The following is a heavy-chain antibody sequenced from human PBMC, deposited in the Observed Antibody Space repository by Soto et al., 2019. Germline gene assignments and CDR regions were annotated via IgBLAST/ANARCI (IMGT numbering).Heavy chain of an antibody. J-gene: IGHJ4*02. V-gene: IGHV1-69*02. CDR1: GGTFSSYT. Sequence: QVQLVQSGAEVKKPGSSVKVSCKASGGTFSSYTISWVRQAPGQGLEWMGRIIPILGIANYAQKFLGRVTITADKYTSTAYMELSSLRSEDAVVYYCARTAGVATIRGSWVDYWGQGTLVTVSS. D-gene: IGHD5-12*01. CDR3: ARTAGVATIRGSWVDY. CDR2: IIPILGIA.